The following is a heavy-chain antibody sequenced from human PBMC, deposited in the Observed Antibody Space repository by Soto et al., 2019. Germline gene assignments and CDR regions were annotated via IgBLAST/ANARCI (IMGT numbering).Heavy chain of an antibody. D-gene: IGHD5-12*01. Sequence: ASVKVSCKASGYTFTIYYMHLLLQAPVQVLEWLGLINPSGGSTSSAHKFQGRATMTRDTPPSTAYMELSSLRSEDTAVYYCARALGVATIQWAFNYSYGMDVWGQGTTVTVS. V-gene: IGHV1-46*01. J-gene: IGHJ6*02. CDR2: INPSGGST. CDR1: GYTFTIYY. CDR3: ARALGVATIQWAFNYSYGMDV.